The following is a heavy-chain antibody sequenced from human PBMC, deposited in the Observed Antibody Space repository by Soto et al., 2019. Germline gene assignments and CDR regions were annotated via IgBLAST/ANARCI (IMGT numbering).Heavy chain of an antibody. J-gene: IGHJ4*02. D-gene: IGHD6-13*01. CDR2: ISYSGST. CDR1: SDSISSYY. Sequence: QVQLQESGPGLVKPSETLSLTCTVSSDSISSYYWSWIRQPPGKRLEGIGYISYSGSTDYNPSLESRVTISGDTSKNQFSLTVSSVTAADTAVYYCARGTSWQLTLDYWGQGPLVTVSS. V-gene: IGHV4-59*01. CDR3: ARGTSWQLTLDY.